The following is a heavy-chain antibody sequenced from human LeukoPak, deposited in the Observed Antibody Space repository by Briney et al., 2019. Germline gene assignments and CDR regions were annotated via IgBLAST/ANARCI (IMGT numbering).Heavy chain of an antibody. J-gene: IGHJ3*02. Sequence: SETLSLTCTVSGGSISSYYWSWIRQPPGKGLEWVGYISYSGSTNYNPSLKSRVTISVDTSKNQFSLKLSSVTAADTAVYYCARDRANWGFDAFDIWGQGTMVTVSS. CDR3: ARDRANWGFDAFDI. CDR2: ISYSGST. V-gene: IGHV4-59*12. CDR1: GGSISSYY. D-gene: IGHD7-27*01.